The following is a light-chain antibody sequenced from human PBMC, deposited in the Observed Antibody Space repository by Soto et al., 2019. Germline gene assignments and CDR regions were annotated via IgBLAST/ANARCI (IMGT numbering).Light chain of an antibody. V-gene: IGKV3-15*01. CDR1: QSVRSS. CDR3: QEHGQWPIT. J-gene: IGKJ5*01. CDR2: DAS. Sequence: EIVMTQSPATLSVSPGERATLSCRASQSVRSSLAWYQQKPGQAPRLLIYDASTRATGVPARFSGSGSGTDFPLTISSLQSEDFATYYCQEHGQWPITFGQGTRLEI.